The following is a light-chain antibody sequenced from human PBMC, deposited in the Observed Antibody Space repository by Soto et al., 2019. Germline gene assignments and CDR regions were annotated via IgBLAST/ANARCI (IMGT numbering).Light chain of an antibody. CDR1: QSVSSSY. V-gene: IGKV3-20*01. Sequence: EIVLTQSPGTLSLSPGERATLSCRASQSVSSSYLAWYQQKPGQAPRLLIYGASSRATGIPDRFSGSGSGTDFTLTISRLEPEDVAVYYCQQYGSSPPGLTFGGGTKV. J-gene: IGKJ4*01. CDR2: GAS. CDR3: QQYGSSPPGLT.